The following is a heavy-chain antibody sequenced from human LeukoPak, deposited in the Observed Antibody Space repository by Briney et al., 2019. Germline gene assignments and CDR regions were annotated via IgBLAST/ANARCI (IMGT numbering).Heavy chain of an antibody. D-gene: IGHD3-16*01. V-gene: IGHV4-59*08. CDR3: ARRRGTGDAFDI. CDR1: GGSISSYY. J-gene: IGHJ3*02. CDR2: ISDSAST. Sequence: SETLSLTCTVSGGSISSYYWSWIRQPPGEGLEGIGFISDSASTNYNPSRKSRVAISVDTSKNHFSLKLSSVTAADTAVYYCARRRGTGDAFDIWGQGTMVTVSS.